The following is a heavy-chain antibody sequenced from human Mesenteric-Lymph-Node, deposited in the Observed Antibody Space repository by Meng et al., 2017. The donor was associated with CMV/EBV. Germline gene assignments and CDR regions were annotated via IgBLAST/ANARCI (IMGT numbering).Heavy chain of an antibody. CDR2: IVVGRGNT. V-gene: IGHV1-58*01. CDR3: ASQRGPRGPATDAFDI. Sequence: SVKVSCKASGFTFTSSAVQRVRQARGQRREWIGWIVVGRGNTNYAQKFQERVTITRDMSTSTAYMELSRLRSEDTAVYYCASQRGPRGPATDAFDIWGQGTMVTVSS. D-gene: IGHD6-25*01. J-gene: IGHJ3*02. CDR1: GFTFTSSA.